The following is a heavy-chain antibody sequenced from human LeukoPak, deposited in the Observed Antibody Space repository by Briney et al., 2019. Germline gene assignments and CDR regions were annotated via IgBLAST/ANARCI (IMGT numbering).Heavy chain of an antibody. CDR3: ARGGYCSGGSCYSDRRYNWFDP. CDR2: INHSGST. Sequence: KSSETLSLTCAVYGGSFSGYYWSWIRQPPGKGLEWIGEINHSGSTNYNPSLKSRVTISVDTSKNQFSLKLSSVTAADTAVYYCARGGYCSGGSCYSDRRYNWFDPWGQGTLVTVSS. J-gene: IGHJ5*02. CDR1: GGSFSGYY. D-gene: IGHD2-15*01. V-gene: IGHV4-34*01.